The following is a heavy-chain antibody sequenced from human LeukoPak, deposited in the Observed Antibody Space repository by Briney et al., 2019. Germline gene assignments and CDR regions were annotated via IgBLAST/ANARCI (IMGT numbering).Heavy chain of an antibody. CDR1: GFTFSDYY. CDR3: AVDILTGSEY. D-gene: IGHD3-9*01. CDR2: ISSSSSYT. Sequence: GGSLRVSCAASGFTFSDYYMSWIRQAPGKGLEGASYISSSSSYTNYADSVKGRFTIARDNAKNSLYLEINSLRAEDTAVYDGAVDILTGSEYWGQGTLVTVSS. V-gene: IGHV3-11*06. J-gene: IGHJ4*02.